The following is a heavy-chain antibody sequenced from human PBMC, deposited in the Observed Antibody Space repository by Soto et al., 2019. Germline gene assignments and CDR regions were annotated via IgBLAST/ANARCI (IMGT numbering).Heavy chain of an antibody. Sequence: GGSLRLSCAASGFTFSDYYMSWIRQAPGKGLEWVSYISSSSSYTNYADSVKGRFTISRDNAKNSLYLQMNSLRAEDTAVYYCASSGTYYYDSSGYYPAWGQGTMVTVSS. J-gene: IGHJ3*01. CDR2: ISSSSSYT. D-gene: IGHD3-22*01. V-gene: IGHV3-11*06. CDR1: GFTFSDYY. CDR3: ASSGTYYYDSSGYYPA.